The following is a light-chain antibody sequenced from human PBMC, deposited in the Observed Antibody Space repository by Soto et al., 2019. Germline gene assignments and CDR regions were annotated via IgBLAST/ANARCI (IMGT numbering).Light chain of an antibody. CDR3: SSYTSSSTLG. J-gene: IGLJ1*01. CDR1: SSDVGGYNY. Sequence: QAVVTQPASVSGSPGQSITISCTGTSSDVGGYNYVSWYQQHPGKAPKLMIYEVSNRPSGVSNRFSGSKSGNTASLTISGLQAEDEADYYCSSYTSSSTLGFGTGTKLTVL. CDR2: EVS. V-gene: IGLV2-14*01.